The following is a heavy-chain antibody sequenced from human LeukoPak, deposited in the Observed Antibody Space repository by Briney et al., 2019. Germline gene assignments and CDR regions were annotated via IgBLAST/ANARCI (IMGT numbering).Heavy chain of an antibody. CDR3: ARDPVGIAVAGFDY. D-gene: IGHD6-19*01. CDR2: IYYSGST. Sequence: SETLSLTCTVSGGSISSYYWSWIRQPPGKGLEWIGYIYYSGSTNYNPSLKSRVTISVDTSKNQFSLKLSSVTAADTAVYYCARDPVGIAVAGFDYWGQGTLVTVSS. J-gene: IGHJ4*02. CDR1: GGSISSYY. V-gene: IGHV4-59*12.